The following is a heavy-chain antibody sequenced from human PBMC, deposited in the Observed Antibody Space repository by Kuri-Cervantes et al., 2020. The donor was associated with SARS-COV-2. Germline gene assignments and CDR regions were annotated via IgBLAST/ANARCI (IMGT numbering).Heavy chain of an antibody. CDR1: GFTFSSYA. D-gene: IGHD4-17*01. V-gene: IGHV3-23*01. CDR3: AKDDTGDYGPTYFDY. J-gene: IGHJ4*02. CDR2: ISGSGGST. Sequence: GGSLRLSCAASGFTFSSYAMSWVRQAPGKGLEWVSAISGSGGSTYYADSVKGRFTISRDNSKNTLYLQMNSLRAEDTAVHYCAKDDTGDYGPTYFDYWGQGTLVTVSS.